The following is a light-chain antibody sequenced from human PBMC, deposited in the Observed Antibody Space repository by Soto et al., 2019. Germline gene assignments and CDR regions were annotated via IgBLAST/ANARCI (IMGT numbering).Light chain of an antibody. Sequence: DIQMTQYPSTLSASVGDRVTITCRASQSISSWLAWYQQKPGKAPKLLIYDASSLESGVPSRFSGSGSGTEFTLTISSLQPDDFATYYCQQYNSYWTFCQGTKVDIK. V-gene: IGKV1-5*01. CDR2: DAS. CDR1: QSISSW. CDR3: QQYNSYWT. J-gene: IGKJ1*01.